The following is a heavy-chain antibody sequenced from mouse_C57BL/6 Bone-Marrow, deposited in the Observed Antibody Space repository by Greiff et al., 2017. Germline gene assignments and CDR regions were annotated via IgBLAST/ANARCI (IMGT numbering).Heavy chain of an antibody. CDR1: GYTFTDYY. V-gene: IGHV1-76*01. J-gene: IGHJ1*03. CDR2: IYPGSGNT. Sequence: QVQLQQSGAELVRPGASVKLSCKASGYTFTDYYINWVKQRPGQGLEWIARIYPGSGNTYYNEKFKGKATLTAEKSSSTAYMQLSSLTSEDSAVYFCARGDYGSSYWYFDVWGTGTTVTASS. CDR3: ARGDYGSSYWYFDV. D-gene: IGHD1-1*01.